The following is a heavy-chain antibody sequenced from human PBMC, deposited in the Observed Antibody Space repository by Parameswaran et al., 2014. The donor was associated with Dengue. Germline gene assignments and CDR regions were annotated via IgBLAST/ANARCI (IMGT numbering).Heavy chain of an antibody. CDR3: ARDDIQLNWFDP. J-gene: IGHJ5*02. CDR2: IYYSGST. Sequence: WIRQPPGKGLEWIGYIYYSGSTYYNPSLKSRVTISVDTSKNQFSLKLSSVTAADTAVYYCARDDIQLNWFDPWGQGTLVTVSS. D-gene: IGHD5-18*01. V-gene: IGHV4-31*02.